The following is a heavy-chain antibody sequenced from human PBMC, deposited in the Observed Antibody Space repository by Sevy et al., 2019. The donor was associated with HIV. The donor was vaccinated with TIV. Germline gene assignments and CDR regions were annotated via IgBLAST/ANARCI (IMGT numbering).Heavy chain of an antibody. CDR2: ISSSSSYI. V-gene: IGHV3-21*01. Sequence: GGCLRLSCAASGFTFSSYSMNWVRQAPGKGLEWVSSISSSSSYIYYADSVKGRFTISRDNAKNSLYLQMNSLRAEDTAVYYCAREPPTYSYGTFDYWGQGTLVTVSS. CDR1: GFTFSSYS. J-gene: IGHJ4*02. D-gene: IGHD5-18*01. CDR3: AREPPTYSYGTFDY.